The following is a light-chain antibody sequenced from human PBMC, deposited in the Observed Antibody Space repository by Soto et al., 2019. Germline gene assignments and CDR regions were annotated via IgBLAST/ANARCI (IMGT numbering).Light chain of an antibody. V-gene: IGKV3-11*01. CDR3: QQRSDWRPIT. Sequence: EIVLTQSPATLSFSPGERATLSCRASQSVGNYLAWYQQKPGQAPRLLIYDASNRATGIPARFSGSGSGTDFTLTISSVEPEDFAVYYCQQRSDWRPITFGQGTRLEIK. J-gene: IGKJ5*01. CDR1: QSVGNY. CDR2: DAS.